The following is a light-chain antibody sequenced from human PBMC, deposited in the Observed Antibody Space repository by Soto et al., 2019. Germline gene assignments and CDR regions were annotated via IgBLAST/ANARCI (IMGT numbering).Light chain of an antibody. CDR1: QSVSSTY. V-gene: IGKV3-20*01. Sequence: IVLTQSPDTLSLSPGERATLSCRASQSVSSTYLAWYQQKPGQAPRLLIHGASSRVTGIPDRFSGSGSGTDFTLTITRLEPEDFAVYYCQQYQSLTFGGGTKVDIK. J-gene: IGKJ4*01. CDR2: GAS. CDR3: QQYQSLT.